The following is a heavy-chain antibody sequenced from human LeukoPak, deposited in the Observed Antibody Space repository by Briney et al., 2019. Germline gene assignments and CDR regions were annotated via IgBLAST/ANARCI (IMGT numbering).Heavy chain of an antibody. J-gene: IGHJ4*02. V-gene: IGHV3-23*01. CDR1: GFSFRTYN. CDR3: ARDLTAFDY. CDR2: ISASGYST. D-gene: IGHD2-21*02. Sequence: GGSLRLSCTASGFSFRTYNLHWVRQAPGKGLEWVSGISASGYSTYYADSVKGRFTISRDNSKNTLYLQMNTLRAEDTAVYYCARDLTAFDYWGQGILVTVSS.